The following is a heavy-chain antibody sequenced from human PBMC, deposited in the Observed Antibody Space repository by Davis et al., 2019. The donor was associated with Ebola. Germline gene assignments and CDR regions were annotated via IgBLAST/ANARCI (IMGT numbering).Heavy chain of an antibody. Sequence: GESLKISCAASGFTFSSYAMSWVRQAPGKGLEWVSAISGSGGSTYYADSVKGRFTISRDNSKNTLYLQMNSLRAEDTAVYYCAKDIHNWNYFRDYYYGMDVWGQGTTVTVSS. CDR2: ISGSGGST. V-gene: IGHV3-23*01. D-gene: IGHD1-7*01. J-gene: IGHJ6*02. CDR1: GFTFSSYA. CDR3: AKDIHNWNYFRDYYYGMDV.